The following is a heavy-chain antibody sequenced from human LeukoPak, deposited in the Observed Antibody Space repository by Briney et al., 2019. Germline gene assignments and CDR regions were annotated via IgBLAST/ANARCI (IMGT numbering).Heavy chain of an antibody. CDR2: ISSSSSYI. CDR1: GFTFSSYS. D-gene: IGHD4-17*01. CDR3: ASHFYGDYHFYFDY. V-gene: IGHV3-21*04. Sequence: KPGGSLRLSCAASGFTFSSYSMNWVRQAPGKGLEWVSSISSSSSYIYYADSVKGRFTISRDNAKNTLYLQMNSLRAEDTAVYYCASHFYGDYHFYFDYWGQGTLVTVSS. J-gene: IGHJ4*02.